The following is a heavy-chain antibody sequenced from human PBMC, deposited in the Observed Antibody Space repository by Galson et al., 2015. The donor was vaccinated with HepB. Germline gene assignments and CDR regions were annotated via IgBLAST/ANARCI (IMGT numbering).Heavy chain of an antibody. D-gene: IGHD3-22*01. CDR3: ARGLRTRVLWFRELPGLGYYDSSGYFDY. J-gene: IGHJ4*02. Sequence: SCKASGYTFTSYDINWVRQATGQGLEWMGWMNPNSGNTGYAQKFQGRVTMTRNTSISTAYMELSSLRSEDTAVYYCARGLRTRVLWFRELPGLGYYDSSGYFDYWGQGTLVTVSS. CDR2: MNPNSGNT. CDR1: GYTFTSYD. V-gene: IGHV1-8*01.